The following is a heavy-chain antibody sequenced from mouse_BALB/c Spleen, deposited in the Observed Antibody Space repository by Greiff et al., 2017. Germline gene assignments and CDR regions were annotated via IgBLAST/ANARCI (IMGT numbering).Heavy chain of an antibody. CDR3: ARAGYWYFDV. J-gene: IGHJ1*01. CDR2: INPYNGDT. Sequence: VQLKESGPELVKPGASVKISCKASGYSFTGYFMNWVMQSHGKSLEWIGRINPYNGDTFYNQKFKGKATLTVDKSSSTAHMELRSLASEDSAVYYCARAGYWYFDVWGAGTTVTVSS. V-gene: IGHV1-20*02. CDR1: GYSFTGYF.